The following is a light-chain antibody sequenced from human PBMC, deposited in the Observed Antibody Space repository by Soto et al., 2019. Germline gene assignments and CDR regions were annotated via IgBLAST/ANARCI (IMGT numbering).Light chain of an antibody. CDR2: ATS. CDR1: QSIDNRY. Sequence: EIVLTQSPGTLSSSPGERATLSCRASQSIDNRYLAWYQHKPGQAPRLLIYATSSRATGIPDRFGGSGSGTDFTLTINRLEPEDFAVYYCQQYGGLPWTFGHGTKVEIK. J-gene: IGKJ1*01. CDR3: QQYGGLPWT. V-gene: IGKV3-20*01.